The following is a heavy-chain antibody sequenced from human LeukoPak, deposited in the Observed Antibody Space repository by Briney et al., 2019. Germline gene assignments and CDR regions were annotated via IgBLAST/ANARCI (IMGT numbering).Heavy chain of an antibody. D-gene: IGHD3-22*01. CDR1: GFTFSNYA. V-gene: IGHV3-30*04. J-gene: IGHJ4*02. Sequence: GGSLRLSCAASGFTFSNYAIHWVRQAPGKGLEWVAVISYDGSNKYYADSVKGRFTISRDNSKKKLYLQMNSLRAEDTAVYYCASRDYYDSSGLEFDYWGQGTLVTVSS. CDR2: ISYDGSNK. CDR3: ASRDYYDSSGLEFDY.